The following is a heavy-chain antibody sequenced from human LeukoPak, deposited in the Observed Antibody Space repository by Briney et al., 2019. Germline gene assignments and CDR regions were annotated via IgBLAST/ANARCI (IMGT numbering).Heavy chain of an antibody. V-gene: IGHV3-23*01. CDR1: GFTFSSSA. Sequence: GGSLRLSCAASGFTFSSSAMSWVRQAPGKGLDWISAISGGGRNTNYADSVKGRFTISRDTSKNTLYLQMNSLRAEDTAVYYCAKALSTMVRGIIIHYYYYYGMDVWGQGTTVTVSS. CDR3: AKALSTMVRGIIIHYYYYYGMDV. CDR2: ISGGGRNT. J-gene: IGHJ6*02. D-gene: IGHD3-10*01.